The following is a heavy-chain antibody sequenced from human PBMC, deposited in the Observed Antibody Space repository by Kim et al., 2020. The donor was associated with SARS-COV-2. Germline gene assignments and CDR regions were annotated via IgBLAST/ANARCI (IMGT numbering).Heavy chain of an antibody. CDR1: GFTFSDYY. CDR3: ARDYIGDIAAADYYYYGMDV. Sequence: GGSLRLSCAASGFTFSDYYMSWIRQAPGKGLEWVSYTISSGSTIYYADSVKGRFTISRDNAKNSLYLQMNSLRAEETAVYYCARDYIGDIAAADYYYYGMDVWGQGTTVTVSS. J-gene: IGHJ6*02. CDR2: TISSGSTI. V-gene: IGHV3-11*01. D-gene: IGHD6-13*01.